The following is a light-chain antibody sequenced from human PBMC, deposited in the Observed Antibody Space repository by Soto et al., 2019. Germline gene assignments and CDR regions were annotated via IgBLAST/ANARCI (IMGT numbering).Light chain of an antibody. CDR1: SXDIGAYNF. CDR3: TSYRSATTPPYV. J-gene: IGLJ1*01. Sequence: QSVLTQPASVSGSPGQSITISCTGTSXDIGAYNFVSWYQHHPGKAPKLLIYEVAYRPSGISNRFSGSKSANTASLTISGLQAEDEADYFCTSYRSATTPPYVFGSGTKVTVL. V-gene: IGLV2-14*01. CDR2: EVA.